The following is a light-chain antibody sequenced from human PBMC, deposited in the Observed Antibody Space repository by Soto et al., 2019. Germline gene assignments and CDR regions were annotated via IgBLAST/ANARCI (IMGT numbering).Light chain of an antibody. V-gene: IGLV2-23*01. CDR1: SSDVGSYNL. J-gene: IGLJ3*02. CDR3: CSYAGSSTWV. Sequence: QSVLTQPASVSGSPGQSITISCTGTSSDVGSYNLVSWYQQHPGTAPKLMIYEDNKRASGVSNRFSGSTSGITASLTISVLQAEYEADYYCCSYAGSSTWVFGGGTKVTVL. CDR2: EDN.